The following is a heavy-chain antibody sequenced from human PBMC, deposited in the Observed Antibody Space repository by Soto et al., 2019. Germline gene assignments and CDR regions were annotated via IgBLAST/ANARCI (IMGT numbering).Heavy chain of an antibody. CDR2: ISYDGSNK. CDR3: ARDRDYYGSGKGHFDY. Sequence: GSLRLSCAASGFTFSSYAMHWVRQAPGKGLEWVAVISYDGSNKYYADSVKGRFTISRDNSKNTLYLQMNSLRAEDTAVYYCARDRDYYGSGKGHFDYWGQGTLVTVSS. CDR1: GFTFSSYA. D-gene: IGHD3-10*01. J-gene: IGHJ4*02. V-gene: IGHV3-30-3*01.